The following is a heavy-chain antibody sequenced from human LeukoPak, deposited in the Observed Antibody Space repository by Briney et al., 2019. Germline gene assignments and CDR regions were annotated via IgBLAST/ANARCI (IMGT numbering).Heavy chain of an antibody. V-gene: IGHV3-30*02. J-gene: IGHJ3*02. CDR2: IRYDGSNK. CDR3: AKGFAGSGPLDAFDI. CDR1: GFTFNRYG. D-gene: IGHD3-3*01. Sequence: GGPLRLSCAAPGFTFNRYGMHWVRKAPGRGLEGVTFIRYDGSNKYYADSVKGRFTISRDNSKNTLYLQMNSLRPEDTALYYCAKGFAGSGPLDAFDIWGQGTMVTVSS.